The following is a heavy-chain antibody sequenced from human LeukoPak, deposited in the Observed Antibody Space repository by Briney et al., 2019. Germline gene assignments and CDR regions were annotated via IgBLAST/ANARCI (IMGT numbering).Heavy chain of an antibody. Sequence: PGGSLRLSCAASGFTFSSYAMTWVRQAPGKGLEWVSSISGSGDNTYYVDSVKGRFTVSRDNSKNTLYLQMNSLRAEDTAVYYCAKGLYSSSLYFDYWGQGTLVAVSS. V-gene: IGHV3-23*01. D-gene: IGHD6-13*01. J-gene: IGHJ4*02. CDR2: ISGSGDNT. CDR1: GFTFSSYA. CDR3: AKGLYSSSLYFDY.